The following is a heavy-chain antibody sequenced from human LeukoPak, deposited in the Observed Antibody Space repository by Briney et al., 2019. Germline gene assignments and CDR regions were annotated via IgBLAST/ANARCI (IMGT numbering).Heavy chain of an antibody. CDR3: ANRAMVRGYGQYYFDY. D-gene: IGHD3-10*01. J-gene: IGHJ4*02. Sequence: SETLSLTCAVYGGSFSGYYWSWIRQPPGKGLEWIGEINHSGSTNYNPSLKSRVTISVDTSKNQFSLKLSSATAADTAVYYCANRAMVRGYGQYYFDYWGQGTLVTVSS. V-gene: IGHV4-34*01. CDR2: INHSGST. CDR1: GGSFSGYY.